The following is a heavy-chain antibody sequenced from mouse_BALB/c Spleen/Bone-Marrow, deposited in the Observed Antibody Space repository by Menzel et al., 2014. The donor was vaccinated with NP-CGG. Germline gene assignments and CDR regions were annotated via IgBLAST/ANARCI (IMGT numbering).Heavy chain of an antibody. CDR3: SGGYYGSTYYYAMDY. V-gene: IGHV1S81*02. Sequence: VHLVESGAELVKPGASVKLSCKASGYTFTSYYMFWVKQRPGQGLEWIGEINPSNVDTNSNEKFKSKATLTVDKSSNTAYMQLSSLTSEDSAVYYCSGGYYGSTYYYAMDYWGQGTSVTVSS. CDR2: INPSNVDT. J-gene: IGHJ4*01. D-gene: IGHD1-1*01. CDR1: GYTFTSYY.